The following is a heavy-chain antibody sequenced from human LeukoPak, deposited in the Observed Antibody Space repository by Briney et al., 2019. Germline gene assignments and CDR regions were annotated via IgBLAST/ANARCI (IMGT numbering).Heavy chain of an antibody. J-gene: IGHJ3*02. CDR2: ISSSSSYI. V-gene: IGHV3-21*01. CDR3: ARGGIAAAGTDAFDI. Sequence: PGGSLRLSCAASGFTFSSYGMHWVRQAPGKGLEWVSSISSSSSYIYYADSVKGRFTISRDNAKNSLYLQMNSLRAEDTAVYYCARGGIAAAGTDAFDIWGQGTMVTVSS. D-gene: IGHD6-13*01. CDR1: GFTFSSYG.